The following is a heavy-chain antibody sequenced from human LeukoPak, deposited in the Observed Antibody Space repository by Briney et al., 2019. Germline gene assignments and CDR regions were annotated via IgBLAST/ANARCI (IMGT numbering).Heavy chain of an antibody. D-gene: IGHD7-27*01. CDR2: ISSSSTYI. CDR3: ARDPWGSQSY. V-gene: IGHV3-21*01. Sequence: GRSLRLSCAASGFTFDDYAMHWVRQAPGKGLEWVSSISSSSTYIYYADSLKGRFTISRDNAKNSLYLQMNSLRAEDTAVYYCARDPWGSQSYWGQGTLVTVSS. J-gene: IGHJ4*02. CDR1: GFTFDDYA.